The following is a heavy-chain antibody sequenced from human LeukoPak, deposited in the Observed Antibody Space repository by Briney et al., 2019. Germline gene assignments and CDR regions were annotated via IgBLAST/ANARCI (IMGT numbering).Heavy chain of an antibody. D-gene: IGHD6-13*01. Sequence: NSSETLSLTCTVSGGSISGGSISSSSYYWGWIRQPPGKGLEWIGSIYYSGSTYYNPSLKSRVTISVDTSKNQFSLKLSSVTAADTAVYYCARVEGIAAAGNWFDPWGQGTLVTVSS. CDR1: GGSISSSSYY. J-gene: IGHJ5*02. V-gene: IGHV4-39*07. CDR3: ARVEGIAAAGNWFDP. CDR2: IYYSGST.